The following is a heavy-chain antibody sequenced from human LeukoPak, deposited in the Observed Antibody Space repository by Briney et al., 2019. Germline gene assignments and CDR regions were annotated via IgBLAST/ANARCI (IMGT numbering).Heavy chain of an antibody. D-gene: IGHD4-17*01. J-gene: IGHJ4*02. V-gene: IGHV1-18*01. Sequence: ASVTVSFTTFGYTFTNYGISWVRQAPGQGLEWMGWISTNNGNTNYVQNLQGRVTMTTDTSTSTAYMELRSLKSDDTAVYYCARGVTTSFDYWGQGTLVTVSS. CDR2: ISTNNGNT. CDR3: ARGVTTSFDY. CDR1: GYTFTNYG.